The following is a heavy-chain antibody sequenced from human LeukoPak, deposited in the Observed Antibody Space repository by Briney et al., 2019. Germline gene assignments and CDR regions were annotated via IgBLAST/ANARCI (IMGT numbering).Heavy chain of an antibody. J-gene: IGHJ6*02. CDR1: GFTFDDDA. Sequence: GGSLRLSCAASGFTFDDDAMRWVRQAPGKGLEWVSGISWNSGSIGYADSVKGRFTISRDNANNSLYLQMNSLRVEDTALYYCAKGNWMVRGVISWSYSGMDVWGQGNTVTVSS. D-gene: IGHD3-10*01. CDR2: ISWNSGSI. CDR3: AKGNWMVRGVISWSYSGMDV. V-gene: IGHV3-9*01.